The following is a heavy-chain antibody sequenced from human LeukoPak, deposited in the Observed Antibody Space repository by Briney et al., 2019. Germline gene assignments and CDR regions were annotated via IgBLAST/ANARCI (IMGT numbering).Heavy chain of an antibody. J-gene: IGHJ4*02. CDR1: GYTFTGYY. Sequence: ASVKVSCKASGYTFTGYYMHWVRQAPGQGLEWMGLINLSGGSTTYAQRFQGRVTLTRDTSTSTVYMELSSLRPEDTAVYYCARDYVDDIPMIKDYWGQGTLVTVSS. CDR2: INLSGGST. CDR3: ARDYVDDIPMIKDY. D-gene: IGHD2-8*01. V-gene: IGHV1-46*01.